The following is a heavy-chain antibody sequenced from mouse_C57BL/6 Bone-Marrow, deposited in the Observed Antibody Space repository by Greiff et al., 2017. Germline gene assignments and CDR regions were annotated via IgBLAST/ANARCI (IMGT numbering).Heavy chain of an antibody. J-gene: IGHJ2*01. CDR3: ARSRDGYYYFDY. D-gene: IGHD2-3*01. CDR1: GYTFTSYW. V-gene: IGHV1-64*01. CDR2: IHPNSGST. Sequence: QVQLQQPGAELVKPGASVKLSCKASGYTFTSYWMHWVKQRPGQGLEWIGMIHPNSGSTNYNEKFKSKATLTVDKSSSTAYMQLSSLTSEDSAVYYCARSRDGYYYFDYWGKGTTLTVSS.